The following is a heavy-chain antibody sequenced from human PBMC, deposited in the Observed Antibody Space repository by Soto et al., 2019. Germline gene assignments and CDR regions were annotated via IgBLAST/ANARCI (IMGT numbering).Heavy chain of an antibody. CDR1: GGTFSSYA. J-gene: IGHJ6*01. V-gene: IGHV1-69*13. D-gene: IGHD6-13*01. CDR3: ARDLVAAAGYYYYGMDV. CDR2: IIPIFGTA. Sequence: SVKVSCKASGGTFSSYAISWVRQAPGQGLEWMGGIIPIFGTANYAQKFQGRVTITADESTSTAYMELSSLRSEDTAVYYCARDLVAAAGYYYYGMDVWGQGNAVTVSS.